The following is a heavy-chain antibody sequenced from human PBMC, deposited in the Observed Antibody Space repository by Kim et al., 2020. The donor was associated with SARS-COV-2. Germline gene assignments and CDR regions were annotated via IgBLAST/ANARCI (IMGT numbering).Heavy chain of an antibody. V-gene: IGHV3-74*01. CDR2: SDGSST. CDR3: ARVPDY. Sequence: SDGSSTSYADSVKGRFTISRDNAKNTLYLQMNSLRAEDTAVYYCARVPDYWGQGTLVTVSS. J-gene: IGHJ4*02.